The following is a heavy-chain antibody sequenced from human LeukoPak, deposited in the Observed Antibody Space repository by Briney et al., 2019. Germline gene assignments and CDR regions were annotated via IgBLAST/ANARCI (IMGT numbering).Heavy chain of an antibody. D-gene: IGHD5-18*01. J-gene: IGHJ4*02. CDR3: ARGGYSYGEEFSFDH. CDR1: GGSISSYY. CDR2: IYYSGST. Sequence: SETLSLTCTDSGGSISSYYWSWIREPPGEGLEWMGYIYYSGSTNYNPSLKSRVTISGDTSKNQFSLKLSSVTAADTAVYYCARGGYSYGEEFSFDHWGQGTLVTVSS. V-gene: IGHV4-59*01.